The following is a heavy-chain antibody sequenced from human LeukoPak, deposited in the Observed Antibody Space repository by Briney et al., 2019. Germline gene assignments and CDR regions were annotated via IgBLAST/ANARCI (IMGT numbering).Heavy chain of an antibody. J-gene: IGHJ4*02. CDR3: ARGWRGGYYGSGSYKY. CDR1: GYTFTSYD. Sequence: ASVKVSCKASGYTFTSYDINWVRQATGQGLEWMGWMNPSSGHTGYEQKFQGRVTMTRDTSISTAYMELRNLRSVDTAVYYCARGWRGGYYGSGSYKYWGQGTLVTVSS. D-gene: IGHD3-10*01. CDR2: MNPSSGHT. V-gene: IGHV1-8*01.